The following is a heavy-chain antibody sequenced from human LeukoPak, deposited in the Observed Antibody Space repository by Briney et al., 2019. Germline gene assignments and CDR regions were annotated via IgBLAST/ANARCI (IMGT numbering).Heavy chain of an antibody. CDR3: ARGAAAGHYYYYGMDV. J-gene: IGHJ6*02. D-gene: IGHD6-13*01. V-gene: IGHV1-69*04. CDR1: GGTFSSYA. Sequence: SVKVSCTASGGTFSSYASSWVRQAPGQGLEWMGRIIPILGIANYAQKFQGTVTITADKSTSTAYMELSSLRSEDTAVYYCARGAAAGHYYYYGMDVWGQGTTVTVSS. CDR2: IIPILGIA.